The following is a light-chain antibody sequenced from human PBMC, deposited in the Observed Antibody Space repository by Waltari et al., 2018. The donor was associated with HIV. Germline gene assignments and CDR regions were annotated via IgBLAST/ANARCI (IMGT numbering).Light chain of an antibody. CDR2: EVS. CDR1: NSDVGRYNH. V-gene: IGLV2-14*01. Sequence: QSALTQPASVSGSPGQSLTISCTGTNSDVGRYNHVSWYQQPPGKAPKLMIYEVSNRPSGISNRFSGYKSGNTASLTISGLQAEDEADYYCSSYTGASTPWVFGGGTKLTVL. CDR3: SSYTGASTPWV. J-gene: IGLJ3*02.